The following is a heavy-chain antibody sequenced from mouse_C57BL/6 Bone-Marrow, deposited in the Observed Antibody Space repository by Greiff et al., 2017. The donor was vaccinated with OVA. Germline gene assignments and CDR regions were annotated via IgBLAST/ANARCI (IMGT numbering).Heavy chain of an antibody. Sequence: EVKLMESGGGLVQPKGSLKLSCAASGFSFNTYAMNWVRQAPGKGLEWVARIRSKSNNYATYYADSVKDRFTISRDDSESMLYLQMNNLKTEDTAMYYCVRGAPYYGNPRWYFDVWGTGTTVTVSS. CDR3: VRGAPYYGNPRWYFDV. D-gene: IGHD2-10*01. J-gene: IGHJ1*03. CDR2: IRSKSNNYAT. V-gene: IGHV10-1*01. CDR1: GFSFNTYA.